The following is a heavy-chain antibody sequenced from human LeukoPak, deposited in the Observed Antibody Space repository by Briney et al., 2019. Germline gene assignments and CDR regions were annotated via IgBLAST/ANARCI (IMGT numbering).Heavy chain of an antibody. J-gene: IGHJ1*01. CDR1: GFTFSSYS. CDR3: AFNMVTQGEYLQH. D-gene: IGHD2-21*02. Sequence: GGSLRLSCAASGFTFSSYSMHWVRQAPGKGLEWVAFIRYDGSSKYYADSVKGRFTISRDNSKNTLCLQMNSLRAEDTGVYYCAFNMVTQGEYLQHWGQGTLVPVSS. V-gene: IGHV3-30*02. CDR2: IRYDGSSK.